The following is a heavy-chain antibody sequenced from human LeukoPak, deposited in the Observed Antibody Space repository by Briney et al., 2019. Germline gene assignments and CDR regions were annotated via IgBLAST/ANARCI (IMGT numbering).Heavy chain of an antibody. CDR2: ISWNSGSL. J-gene: IGHJ3*02. D-gene: IGHD3-10*01. CDR1: GFTFDDYV. CDR3: AKALERVPPRLRDVAFDI. V-gene: IGHV3-9*01. Sequence: GRSLLLSCAASGFTFDDYVMHWVRQAPGKGLEGVSGISWNSGSLGYADSVKGRFTISRDNAKSSLYLQMNSLRAEDTALYYCAKALERVPPRLRDVAFDIWGQGTMVTVSS.